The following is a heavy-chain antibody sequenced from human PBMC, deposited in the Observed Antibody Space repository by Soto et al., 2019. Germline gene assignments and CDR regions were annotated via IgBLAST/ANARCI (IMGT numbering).Heavy chain of an antibody. D-gene: IGHD4-17*01. CDR3: ARADDYGDYVREGWFDP. CDR2: IHHSGST. V-gene: IGHV4-34*01. J-gene: IGHJ5*02. Sequence: QVQLQQWGAGLLKPSETLSLTCAVYGGSFSGYYWSWIRQPPGKGLEWSGEIHHSGSTNYNPSLKSRVTISVDTSKNQFSLKLRSVTAADTAVYYCARADDYGDYVREGWFDPWGQGTLVTVSS. CDR1: GGSFSGYY.